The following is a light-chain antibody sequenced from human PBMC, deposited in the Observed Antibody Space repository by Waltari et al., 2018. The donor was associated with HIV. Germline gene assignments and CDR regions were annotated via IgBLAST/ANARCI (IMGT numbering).Light chain of an antibody. CDR1: QSISNW. CDR2: KAS. V-gene: IGKV1-5*03. J-gene: IGKJ4*01. Sequence: DIQMTQSLSTLSASVGDKIIITCRASQSISNWLAWFQQKPGKDPKLLIYKASNLESGVPSRFSGSGSGTEFTLTINSLHPDDFATYFCQQYSSDPLTFGRGTRVEVK. CDR3: QQYSSDPLT.